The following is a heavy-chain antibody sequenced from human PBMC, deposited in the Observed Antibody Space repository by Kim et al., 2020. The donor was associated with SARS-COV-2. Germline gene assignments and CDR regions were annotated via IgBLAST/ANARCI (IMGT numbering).Heavy chain of an antibody. J-gene: IGHJ4*02. CDR3: ARHRWQQLWGSSGWTDIDY. Sequence: SRVTISVDTSKNQFSLKLSSVTAADTAVYYCARHRWQQLWGSSGWTDIDYWGQGTLVTVSS. D-gene: IGHD6-19*01. V-gene: IGHV4-39*01.